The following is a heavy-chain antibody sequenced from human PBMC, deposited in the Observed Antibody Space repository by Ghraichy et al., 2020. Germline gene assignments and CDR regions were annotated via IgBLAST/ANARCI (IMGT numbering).Heavy chain of an antibody. D-gene: IGHD3-10*01. CDR3: ASDYYGSGSYSNDAFDI. CDR2: IYSGGTT. Sequence: GESLNISCAASGFSVSDKYMSWVRQAPGKGLEWVSIIYSGGTTYYADSVKGRFTISRDNSKNTLYLQMNSLSAEDTAVYYCASDYYGSGSYSNDAFDIWGQGTKVTVSS. CDR1: GFSVSDKY. J-gene: IGHJ3*02. V-gene: IGHV3-53*01.